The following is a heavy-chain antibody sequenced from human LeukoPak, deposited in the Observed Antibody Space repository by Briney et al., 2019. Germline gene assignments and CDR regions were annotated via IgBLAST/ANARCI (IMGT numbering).Heavy chain of an antibody. CDR2: IYYSGST. V-gene: IGHV4-39*01. J-gene: IGHJ4*02. CDR3: ARRAGTAFDY. Sequence: SDTLSLTCTVSGGSISSSSYYWCWIRQLPGKGLEWIGSIYYSGSTYYNPSLKSRVTISVDTSKNQFSLKLSSVTAADTAVYYCARRAGTAFDYWGQGTLVTVSS. CDR1: GGSISSSSYY. D-gene: IGHD1-1*01.